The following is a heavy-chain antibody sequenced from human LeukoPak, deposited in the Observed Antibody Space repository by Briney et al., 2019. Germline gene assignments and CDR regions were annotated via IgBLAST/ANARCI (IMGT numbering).Heavy chain of an antibody. Sequence: ASVKVSCKASGYTFTSYAMHWVRQAPGQRLEWMGWINAGNGDTKYSQKFQGRVTITRDTSASTAYMELSSLRSEDTAVYYCARGGFGELLYLFYWGQGTLVTVSS. D-gene: IGHD3-10*01. CDR2: INAGNGDT. CDR1: GYTFTSYA. CDR3: ARGGFGELLYLFY. V-gene: IGHV1-3*01. J-gene: IGHJ4*02.